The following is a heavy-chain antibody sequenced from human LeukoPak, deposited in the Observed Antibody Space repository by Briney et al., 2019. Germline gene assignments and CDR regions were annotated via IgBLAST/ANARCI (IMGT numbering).Heavy chain of an antibody. CDR2: ISGSGGST. Sequence: PGVSLRLSCAASGFTLRSYAMSWVRRAPGRGREGVSFISGSGGSTYYADSVKGLFTIFRDNSKNTLYLQMNSRTGEDTAVYYWAKEGGGVSCWLFDVGGGRTLVSVSS. CDR3: AKEGGGVSCWLFDV. J-gene: IGHJ2*01. V-gene: IGHV3-23*01. CDR1: GFTLRSYA. D-gene: IGHD3-16*01.